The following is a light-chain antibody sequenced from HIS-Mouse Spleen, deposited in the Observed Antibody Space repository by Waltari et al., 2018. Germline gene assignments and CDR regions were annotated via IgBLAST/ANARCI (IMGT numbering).Light chain of an antibody. CDR1: QSVSSRS. J-gene: IGKJ2*01. CDR3: QQYGSSPPYT. V-gene: IGKV3-20*01. Sequence: EIVLTQSPGTLSLSPGERATLSCRASQSVSSRSLAWYQQKPGQAPRALIYGASSSATGIPDRFSGSVSGTDFTLTISRLEPEDFAVYYCQQYGSSPPYTFGQGTKLEIK. CDR2: GAS.